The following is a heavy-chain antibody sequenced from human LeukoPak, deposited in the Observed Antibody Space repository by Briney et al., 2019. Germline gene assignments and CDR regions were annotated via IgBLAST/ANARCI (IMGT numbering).Heavy chain of an antibody. V-gene: IGHV4-30-4*01. J-gene: IGHJ5*01. CDR2: IYYSGST. D-gene: IGHD3-10*01. Sequence: SQTLSLTCTVSGGSISSGDYYWSWIRQPPGKGLEWIGYIYYSGSTYYNPSLKGRVTISVDTSKNQFSLKLSSVTAADTAVYYCARDYYGSGSYYPNWFDSWGQGTLVTVSS. CDR1: GGSISSGDYY. CDR3: ARDYYGSGSYYPNWFDS.